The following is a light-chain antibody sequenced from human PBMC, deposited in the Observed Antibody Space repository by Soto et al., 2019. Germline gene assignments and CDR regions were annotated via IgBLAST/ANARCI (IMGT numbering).Light chain of an antibody. CDR3: AAWDDSLNGNYV. V-gene: IGLV1-44*01. Sequence: QSVLTQPPSVSGTLGQRVTISCSGSSSNIGSNSVSWYQQLPGAAPKLLISSNNQRPSGVPDRLSGSRSGTSASLAISGLQSEDEADYYCAAWDDSLNGNYVFGTGTKVTVL. J-gene: IGLJ1*01. CDR2: SNN. CDR1: SSNIGSNS.